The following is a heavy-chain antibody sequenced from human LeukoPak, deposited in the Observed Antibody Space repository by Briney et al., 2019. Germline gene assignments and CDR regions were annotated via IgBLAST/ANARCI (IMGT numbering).Heavy chain of an antibody. J-gene: IGHJ4*02. CDR2: ISYDGSNK. CDR1: GFTFNSYA. V-gene: IGHV3-30*04. Sequence: GGSLRLSCAASGFTFNSYAMHWVRQAPGKGLEWVAVISYDGSNKYYADSVKGRFTISRDNSKSTLYLQMTSLRAEDTAVYYCARGGYYSYGHYDYWGQGTLVTVSS. CDR3: ARGGYYSYGHYDY. D-gene: IGHD3-22*01.